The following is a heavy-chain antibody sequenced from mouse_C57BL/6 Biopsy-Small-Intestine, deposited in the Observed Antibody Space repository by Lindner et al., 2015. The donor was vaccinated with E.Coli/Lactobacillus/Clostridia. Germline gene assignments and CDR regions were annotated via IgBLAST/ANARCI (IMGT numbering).Heavy chain of an antibody. V-gene: IGHV1-84*02. CDR2: INPNSGYT. Sequence: SVKVSCKASGYTFSDYYIHWVRQAPGQGLEWMGWINPNSGYTYLTQRFQGRLTMTRDTSISTAYMDLSTLRSDDTAMYYCVRYCYINNCNRGDFEYWGQGTLVTVSS. D-gene: IGHD4-1*02. J-gene: IGHJ4*01. CDR3: VRYCYINNCNRGDFEY. CDR1: GYTFSDYY.